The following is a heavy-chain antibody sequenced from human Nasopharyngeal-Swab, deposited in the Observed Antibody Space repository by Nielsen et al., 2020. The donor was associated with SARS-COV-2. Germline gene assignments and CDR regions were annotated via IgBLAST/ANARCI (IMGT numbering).Heavy chain of an antibody. Sequence: SETLSLTCTVSGGSISSGSYYWSWIRQPAGKGLEWIGRIYTSGSTNYNPSLKSRVTISVDTSKNQFSLKLSSVTAADTAVYYCARRRGGGGSGSFLYWGQGTLVTVSS. CDR3: ARRRGGGGSGSFLY. CDR2: IYTSGST. J-gene: IGHJ4*02. D-gene: IGHD3-10*01. V-gene: IGHV4-61*02. CDR1: GGSISSGSYY.